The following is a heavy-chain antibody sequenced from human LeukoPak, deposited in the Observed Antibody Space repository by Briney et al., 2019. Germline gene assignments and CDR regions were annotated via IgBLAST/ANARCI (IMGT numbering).Heavy chain of an antibody. CDR1: GYTFTSYV. CDR3: ARGATAGQIFNWFDP. CDR2: MNPNSGNT. D-gene: IGHD1-14*01. J-gene: IGHJ5*02. Sequence: GASVKVSCKASGYTFTSYVINWVRQATGQGLEWMGWMNPNSGNTGYAQKFQGRVTMTRNTSISTAYMELSSLRSEDTAVYYCARGATAGQIFNWFDPWGQGTLVTVSS. V-gene: IGHV1-8*01.